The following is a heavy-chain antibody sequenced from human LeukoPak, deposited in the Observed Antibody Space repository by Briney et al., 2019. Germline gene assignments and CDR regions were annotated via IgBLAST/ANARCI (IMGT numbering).Heavy chain of an antibody. CDR1: GFTFSSYA. CDR2: ISGSGGST. Sequence: GGSLRFSCAASGFTFSSYAMSWVRQAPGKGLEWVSAISGSGGSTYYADSVKGRFTISRDNSKDTLYLQMNSLIAEDTAVYYCAKRTVWGSYRSQQIDYWGQGTLVTVSS. CDR3: AKRTVWGSYRSQQIDY. J-gene: IGHJ4*02. V-gene: IGHV3-23*01. D-gene: IGHD3-16*02.